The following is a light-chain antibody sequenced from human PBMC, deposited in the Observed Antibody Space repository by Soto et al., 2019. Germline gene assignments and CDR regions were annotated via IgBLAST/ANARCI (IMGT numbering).Light chain of an antibody. CDR2: SNN. J-gene: IGLJ3*02. CDR1: SSNIGGNT. V-gene: IGLV1-44*01. Sequence: QSVLTQPPSASGTPGPRVTISCSGSSSNIGGNTVNWYQQLPGTAPKLLIYSNNQRPSGVPDRFSGSKYGTSASLAISGLQSEDEADYYCAAWDDSLNGPVFGGGTKVTVL. CDR3: AAWDDSLNGPV.